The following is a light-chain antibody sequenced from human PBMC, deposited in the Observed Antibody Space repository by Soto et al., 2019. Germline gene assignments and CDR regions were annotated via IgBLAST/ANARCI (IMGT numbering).Light chain of an antibody. Sequence: EIVMTQSPATLSVSPGERATLSCRASQSVRSNLAWYQQKPGQAHRLLIYGVYTRATGVQTRFSGSVSGTEFTLTIRSLQSEDFAVYYCKQYNNWPPTFGQGTKVDIK. CDR1: QSVRSN. CDR2: GVY. V-gene: IGKV3-15*01. CDR3: KQYNNWPPT. J-gene: IGKJ1*01.